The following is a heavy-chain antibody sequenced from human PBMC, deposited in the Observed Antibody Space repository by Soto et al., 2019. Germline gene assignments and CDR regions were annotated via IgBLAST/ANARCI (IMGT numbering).Heavy chain of an antibody. Sequence: ASVKLSCKSSGYTFTSYVISWVRQAPGQGLEWMGWISAYNGNTNYAQELQGRVTMTTDTSTSTAYMELRSLRSDDTAVYYCARKTYYYGSGTPGGWFDPWGQGTLVTVSS. D-gene: IGHD3-10*01. V-gene: IGHV1-18*01. CDR2: ISAYNGNT. CDR3: ARKTYYYGSGTPGGWFDP. CDR1: GYTFTSYV. J-gene: IGHJ5*02.